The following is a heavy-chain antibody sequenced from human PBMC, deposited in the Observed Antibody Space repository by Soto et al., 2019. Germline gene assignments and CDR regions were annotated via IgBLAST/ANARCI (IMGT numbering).Heavy chain of an antibody. J-gene: IGHJ6*03. CDR2: IYYSGST. CDR1: GGSISSGGYY. Sequence: TLSLTCTVSGGSISSGGYYWSWIRQHPGKGLEWIGYIYYSGSTYYNPSLKSRVTISVDTSKNQFSLKLSSVTAADTAVYYCASQGAAGTSYYYYMDVWGKGTTVTVSS. D-gene: IGHD6-13*01. V-gene: IGHV4-31*03. CDR3: ASQGAAGTSYYYYMDV.